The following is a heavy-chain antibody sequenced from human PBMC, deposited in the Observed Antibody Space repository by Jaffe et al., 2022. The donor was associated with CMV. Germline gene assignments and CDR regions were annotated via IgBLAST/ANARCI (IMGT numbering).Heavy chain of an antibody. J-gene: IGHJ5*02. CDR2: IYYSGST. CDR3: ARRYSTVTGEDWFDP. V-gene: IGHV4-39*01. CDR1: GGSISSSSYY. Sequence: QLQLQESGPGLVKPSETLSLTCTVSGGSISSSSYYWGWIRQPPGKGLEWIGSIYYSGSTYYNPSLKSRVTISVDTSKNQFSLKLSSVTAADTAVYYCARRYSTVTGEDWFDPWGQGTLVTVSS. D-gene: IGHD4-17*01.